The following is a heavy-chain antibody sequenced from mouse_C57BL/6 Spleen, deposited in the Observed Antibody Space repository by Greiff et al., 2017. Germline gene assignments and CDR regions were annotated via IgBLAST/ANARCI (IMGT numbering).Heavy chain of an antibody. J-gene: IGHJ2*01. Sequence: EVLLVESGGGLVKPGGSLKLSCAASGFTFSDYGMHWVRQAPEKGLEWVAYISSGGSTIYYADTVSGRFTISRDNAKNTLFLKMNSLRSEDTAMYYCARHDYDGWYFDYWGKGTTLTVSS. CDR2: ISSGGSTI. V-gene: IGHV5-17*01. CDR3: ARHDYDGWYFDY. D-gene: IGHD2-4*01. CDR1: GFTFSDYG.